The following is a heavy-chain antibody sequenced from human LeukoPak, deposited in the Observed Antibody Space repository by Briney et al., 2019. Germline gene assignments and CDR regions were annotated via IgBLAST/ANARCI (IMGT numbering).Heavy chain of an antibody. CDR1: GFSLSNVRMG. Sequence: ESGPVLVKPTETLTLTCTVSGFSLSNVRMGVSRIRQPPGKALEWLAHIFSNDEKSYSTSLKSRLTISKDTSKSQVVLTMTNMDPVDTATYYCARMKYSSSGGCFDPWGQGTLVTVSS. CDR3: ARMKYSSSGGCFDP. CDR2: IFSNDEK. D-gene: IGHD6-13*01. J-gene: IGHJ5*02. V-gene: IGHV2-26*01.